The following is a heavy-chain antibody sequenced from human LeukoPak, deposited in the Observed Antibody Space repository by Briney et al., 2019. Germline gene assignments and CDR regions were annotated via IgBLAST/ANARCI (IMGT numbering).Heavy chain of an antibody. V-gene: IGHV3-11*01. CDR2: ISSSGSTI. D-gene: IGHD3-10*01. CDR1: GFTFSDYY. CDR3: ARNRITMVRGVINY. Sequence: GGSPRLSCAASGFTFSDYYMSWIRQAPGKGLEWVSYISSSGSTIYYADSVKGRFTISRDNAKNSLYLQMNSLRAEDTAVYYCARNRITMVRGVINYWGQGTLVTVSS. J-gene: IGHJ4*02.